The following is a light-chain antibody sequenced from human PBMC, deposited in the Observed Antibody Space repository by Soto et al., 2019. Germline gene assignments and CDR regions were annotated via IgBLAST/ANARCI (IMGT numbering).Light chain of an antibody. CDR3: CSFAGSYTLYV. V-gene: IGLV2-11*01. Sequence: QSVLTQPRSVSGSPGQSVTISCTGTSSDVGGYDFVSWYQQHPAKVPNLIIFDVTKRPSGVPGRFSGSKSGNTASLTISGLQADDEADYYCCSFAGSYTLYVFGTGTKVTVL. CDR2: DVT. J-gene: IGLJ1*01. CDR1: SSDVGGYDF.